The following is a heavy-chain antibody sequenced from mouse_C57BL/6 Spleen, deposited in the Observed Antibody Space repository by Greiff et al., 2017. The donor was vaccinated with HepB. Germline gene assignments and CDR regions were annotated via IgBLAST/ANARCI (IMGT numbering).Heavy chain of an antibody. D-gene: IGHD4-1*01. V-gene: IGHV5-17*01. J-gene: IGHJ3*01. Sequence: EVKLVESGGGLVKPGGSLKLSCAASGFTFSDYGMHWVRQAPEKGLEWVAYISSGSSTIYYADTVKGRFTISRDNAKNTLFLQMTSLRSEDTAMYYCARGGGPNWAWFAYWGQGTLVTVSA. CDR2: ISSGSSTI. CDR1: GFTFSDYG. CDR3: ARGGGPNWAWFAY.